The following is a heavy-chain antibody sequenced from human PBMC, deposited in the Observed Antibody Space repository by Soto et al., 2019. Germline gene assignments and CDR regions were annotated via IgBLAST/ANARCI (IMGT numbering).Heavy chain of an antibody. J-gene: IGHJ3*02. Sequence: PGGSLRLSCAASGFTFDDYAMHWVRQAPGKGLEWVSGISWNSGSIGYADSVKGRFTISRDNAKNSLYLQMNSLRAEDTALYYCAKGIAAAGISPIWGQGTMVTVSS. CDR1: GFTFDDYA. D-gene: IGHD6-13*01. V-gene: IGHV3-9*01. CDR3: AKGIAAAGISPI. CDR2: ISWNSGSI.